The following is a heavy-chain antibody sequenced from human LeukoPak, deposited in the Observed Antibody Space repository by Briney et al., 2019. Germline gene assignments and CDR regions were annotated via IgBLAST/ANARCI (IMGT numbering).Heavy chain of an antibody. J-gene: IGHJ3*02. CDR3: ARLIIIRPGRNYNDSSVYYYGFALNI. Sequence: ASVKVSCKASGYTFTSYDINWVRQATGQGLEWMGWMNPNSGNTGYAQKFQGRVTMTRNTSISTAYMELSSLRSEDTAVYYCARLIIIRPGRNYNDSSVYYYGFALNIWAKGKMVTV. CDR1: GYTFTSYD. D-gene: IGHD3-22*01. CDR2: MNPNSGNT. V-gene: IGHV1-8*01.